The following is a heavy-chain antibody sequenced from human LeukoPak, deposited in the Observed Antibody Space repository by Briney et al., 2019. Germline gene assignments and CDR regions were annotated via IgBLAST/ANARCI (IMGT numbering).Heavy chain of an antibody. CDR3: ARRYGSGIENWFDP. CDR2: INHSGST. V-gene: IGHV4-34*01. D-gene: IGHD3-10*01. CDR1: GGSFSGYY. Sequence: SETLSLTCAVYGGSFSGYYWSWIRQPPGKGLEWIGEINHSGSTNYNPSLKSRVTISVDTFKNQFSLKLSSVTAADTAVYYCARRYGSGIENWFDPWGQGTLVTVSS. J-gene: IGHJ5*02.